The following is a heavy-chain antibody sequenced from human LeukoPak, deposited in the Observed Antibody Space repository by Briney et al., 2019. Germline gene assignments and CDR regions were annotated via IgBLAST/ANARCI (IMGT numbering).Heavy chain of an antibody. CDR3: ARVELANLYDY. CDR2: MNPNSGNT. V-gene: IGHV1-8*03. Sequence: ASVKVSCKASGYTFTSYDINWVRQATGQGLEWMGWMNPNSGNTGYAQKFQGRVTITRNTSISTAYMELSRLRSDDTAVYYCARVELANLYDYWGQGTLVTVSS. CDR1: GYTFTSYD. J-gene: IGHJ4*02. D-gene: IGHD3-10*01.